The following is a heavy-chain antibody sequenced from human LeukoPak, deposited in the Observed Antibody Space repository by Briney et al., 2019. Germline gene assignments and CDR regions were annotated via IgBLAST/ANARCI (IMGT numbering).Heavy chain of an antibody. CDR1: GYSFTSYW. Sequence: GESLKISFKGSGYSFTSYWIGWVRPMPGKGLEWMGIIYPGDSDTRYSPSFQGQVTISADKSISTAYLQWSSLKASDTAMYYCARLASGWYYGSGSYLGYWDQGTLVTVSS. CDR3: ARLASGWYYGSGSYLGY. J-gene: IGHJ4*02. D-gene: IGHD3-10*01. CDR2: IYPGDSDT. V-gene: IGHV5-51*01.